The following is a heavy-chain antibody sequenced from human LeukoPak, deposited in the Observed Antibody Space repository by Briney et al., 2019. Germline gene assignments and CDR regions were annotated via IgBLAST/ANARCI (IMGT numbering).Heavy chain of an antibody. CDR1: GGSISSGGYY. CDR2: IYYSGST. D-gene: IGHD3-9*01. J-gene: IGHJ3*02. V-gene: IGHV4-31*03. Sequence: SQTLSLTCTVSGGSISSGGYYWSWIHQHPGKGLEWIGYIYYSGSTYYNPSLKSRVTISVDTSKNQFSLKLSSVTAADTAVYYCVRVSVQSGYEILTGYYLDAFDIWGQGTMVTVSS. CDR3: VRVSVQSGYEILTGYYLDAFDI.